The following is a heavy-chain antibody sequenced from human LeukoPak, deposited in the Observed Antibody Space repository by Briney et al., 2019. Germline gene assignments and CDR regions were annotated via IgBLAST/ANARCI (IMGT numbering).Heavy chain of an antibody. D-gene: IGHD3-3*01. CDR1: GFTFSNYW. CDR3: ARDQYDTWSRRGNFDS. Sequence: PGGTLRLSCAASGFTFSNYWMNWARQAPGKGLEWVASINHNGNVNYYVDSVKGRFTISRDNAKNSLYLQMSNLRAEDTAVFYCARDQYDTWSRRGNFDSWGQGTLVIVSS. V-gene: IGHV3-7*03. CDR2: INHNGNVN. J-gene: IGHJ4*02.